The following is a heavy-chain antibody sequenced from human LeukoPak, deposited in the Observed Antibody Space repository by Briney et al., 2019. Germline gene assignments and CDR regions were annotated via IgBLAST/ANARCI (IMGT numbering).Heavy chain of an antibody. J-gene: IGHJ5*02. V-gene: IGHV1-69*05. CDR1: GGTFSSYA. CDR3: ARAPYSSGWYGQYNWFDP. CDR2: VIPIFGTA. Sequence: SVKVSCKASGGTFSSYAISWVRQAPGQGLEWMGGVIPIFGTANYAQKFQGRVTITTDESTSTAYMELSSLRSEDTAVYYCARAPYSSGWYGQYNWFDPWGQGTLVTVSS. D-gene: IGHD6-19*01.